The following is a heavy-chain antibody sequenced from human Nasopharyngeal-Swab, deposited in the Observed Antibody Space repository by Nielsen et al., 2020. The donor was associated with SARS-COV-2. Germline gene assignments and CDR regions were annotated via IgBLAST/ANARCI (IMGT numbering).Heavy chain of an antibody. D-gene: IGHD3-3*01. CDR2: FDPEDGET. CDR3: AREVLSDDFWSGYYFDY. Sequence: ASVKVSCKVSGYTLTELSMHWVRQAPGKGLEWMGGFDPEDGETIYAQKFQGRATMTEDTSTDTAYMELSSLRSEDTAVYYCAREVLSDDFWSGYYFDYWGQGTLVTVSS. J-gene: IGHJ4*02. V-gene: IGHV1-24*01. CDR1: GYTLTELS.